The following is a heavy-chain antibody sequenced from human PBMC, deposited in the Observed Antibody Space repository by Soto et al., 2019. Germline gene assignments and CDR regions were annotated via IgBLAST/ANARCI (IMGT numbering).Heavy chain of an antibody. CDR1: GGTFSSYA. Sequence: ASVKVSCKASGGTFSSYAISWVRQAPGQGLEWMGGIIPIFGTANYAQKFQGRVTITADESTSTAYMELSSLRSEDTAVYYCATDSSGPMYNWFDPWGQGTLVTVSS. J-gene: IGHJ5*02. V-gene: IGHV1-69*13. CDR3: ATDSSGPMYNWFDP. D-gene: IGHD3-22*01. CDR2: IIPIFGTA.